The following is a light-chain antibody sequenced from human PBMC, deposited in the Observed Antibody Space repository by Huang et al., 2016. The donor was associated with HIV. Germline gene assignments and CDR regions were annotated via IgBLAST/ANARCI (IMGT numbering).Light chain of an antibody. J-gene: IGKJ4*01. CDR1: QSLLHKNGYDY. CDR3: MQALQTPFT. V-gene: IGKV2-28*01. CDR2: LGS. Sequence: IVMTQSPLSLPVTPGEPASISCRSSQSLLHKNGYDYLDWYLQKPGQSPQLLIYLGSNRASGGPDRFSGSGSGTEFTLTISRVEAEDVGIYYCMQALQTPFTFGGGSKVEIK.